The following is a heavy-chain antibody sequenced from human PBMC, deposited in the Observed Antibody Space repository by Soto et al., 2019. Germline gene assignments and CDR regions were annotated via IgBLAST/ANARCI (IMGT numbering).Heavy chain of an antibody. CDR3: ARETIAARQRAFDI. CDR1: GGTFSSYP. CDR2: IIPIFGTA. V-gene: IGHV1-69*13. J-gene: IGHJ3*02. D-gene: IGHD6-6*01. Sequence: SVKVSCKGAGGTFSSYPISWVREAPGQGLEWMGGIIPIFGTANYAQKFQGRVTITADESTSTAYMELSSLRSEDTAVYYCARETIAARQRAFDIWGQGTMVTV.